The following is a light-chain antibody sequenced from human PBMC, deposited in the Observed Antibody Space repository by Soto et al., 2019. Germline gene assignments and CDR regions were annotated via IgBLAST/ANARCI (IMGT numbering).Light chain of an antibody. J-gene: IGLJ2*01. CDR1: SSNIGNNY. CDR3: ATWDRSLSVGV. Sequence: QSVLTQPPSVSAAPGQKVTISCSGTSSNIGNNYVFWYQHLPGTAPKLLIYDNDKRPSGIPDRFSGSTSGTSATLGITGLQPGDEADYYCATWDRSLSVGVFGGGTKLTVL. V-gene: IGLV1-51*01. CDR2: DND.